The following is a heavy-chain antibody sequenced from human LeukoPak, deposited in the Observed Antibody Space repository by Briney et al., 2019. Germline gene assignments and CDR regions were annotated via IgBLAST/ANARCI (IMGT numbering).Heavy chain of an antibody. CDR3: AAHAGYSSPFDS. CDR1: GYTFTIYG. V-gene: IGHV1-18*01. Sequence: ASVKLSCKASGYTFTIYGISWVRQAPGQGLEWMGWISAYNGNTNYAQKLQGRVTMTTDTSTSRAYMELRSLRSDDTAVYYCAAHAGYSSPFDSWGQGTLVTVSS. J-gene: IGHJ4*02. D-gene: IGHD4-11*01. CDR2: ISAYNGNT.